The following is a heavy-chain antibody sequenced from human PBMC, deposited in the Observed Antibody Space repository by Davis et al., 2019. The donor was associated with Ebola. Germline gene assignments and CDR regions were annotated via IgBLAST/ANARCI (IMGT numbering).Heavy chain of an antibody. CDR2: ISISSAFI. CDR3: ARDGLGSLVDWLFGWFDP. J-gene: IGHJ5*02. D-gene: IGHD3-9*01. Sequence: GGSLRPSCAASGFTFSTYTMTWVRQAPGKGLEWVSSISISSAFIYYADSVKGRFTISRDNAKNSLYLQMNSLRAEDTSVYYCARDGLGSLVDWLFGWFDPWGQGTLVTVSS. V-gene: IGHV3-21*01. CDR1: GFTFSTYT.